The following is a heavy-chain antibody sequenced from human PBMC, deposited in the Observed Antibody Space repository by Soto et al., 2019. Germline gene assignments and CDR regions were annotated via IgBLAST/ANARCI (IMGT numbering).Heavy chain of an antibody. J-gene: IGHJ3*02. CDR3: ARDLFYCSGGSSDAFDI. Sequence: QVQLVQSGAEVKKPGASVKVSCKASGYTFTSYAMHWVRQAPGQRLEWMGWINAGNGNTKYSQKFQGRVTITRDTSASTAYMELRSLRSEDTAVYYCARDLFYCSGGSSDAFDIWGQGTMVTVSS. CDR2: INAGNGNT. D-gene: IGHD2-15*01. CDR1: GYTFTSYA. V-gene: IGHV1-3*01.